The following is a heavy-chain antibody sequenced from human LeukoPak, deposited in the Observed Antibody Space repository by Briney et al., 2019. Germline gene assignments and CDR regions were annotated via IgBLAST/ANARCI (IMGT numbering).Heavy chain of an antibody. CDR3: AKGGSGGVGTSYYFDY. CDR1: GFTFTNYA. J-gene: IGHJ4*02. Sequence: GGSLTLSCAPSGFTFTNYAMSWVRQAPGKGLEWASVNRGGGGSSYYADSVKGHFTSSRDNSKNTLYLQMNSLRAEDTAVYYCAKGGSGGVGTSYYFDYWGQGTLVTVSS. V-gene: IGHV3-23*01. D-gene: IGHD1-26*01. CDR2: NRGGGGSS.